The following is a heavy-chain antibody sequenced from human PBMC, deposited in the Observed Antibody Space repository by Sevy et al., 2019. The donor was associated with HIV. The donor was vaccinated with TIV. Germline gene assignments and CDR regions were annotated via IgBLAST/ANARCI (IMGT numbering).Heavy chain of an antibody. CDR2: ISWNSRNI. CDR3: AKDINRGCDGVNCYYYYYYVYGLDV. CDR1: GFPFNDHA. V-gene: IGHV3-9*01. D-gene: IGHD3-22*01. Sequence: GGSLRLSCAASGFPFNDHAMHWVRQVPGKGLEWVSGISWNSRNIGYADSVKGRFTISRDNARHFVYLEMNSLIPEDTAFYYCAKDINRGCDGVNCYYYYYYVYGLDVWGQGTTVTVSS. J-gene: IGHJ6*02.